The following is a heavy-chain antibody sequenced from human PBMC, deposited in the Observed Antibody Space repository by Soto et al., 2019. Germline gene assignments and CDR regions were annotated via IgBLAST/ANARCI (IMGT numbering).Heavy chain of an antibody. V-gene: IGHV4-59*01. CDR3: ARGRNRGPFDY. Sequence: SETLSLTCTVSGGSISSDYWSWIRQPPGKGLEWIGYIYYSGSTNYNPSLKSRVTISVDTSKNQFSLKLSSVTAADTAVYYCARGRNRGPFDYWGQGTLVTVSS. CDR1: GGSISSDY. CDR2: IYYSGST. J-gene: IGHJ4*02. D-gene: IGHD3-10*01.